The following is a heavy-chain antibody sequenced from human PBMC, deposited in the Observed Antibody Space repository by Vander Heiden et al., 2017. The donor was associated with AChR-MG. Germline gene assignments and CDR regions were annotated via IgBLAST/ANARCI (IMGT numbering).Heavy chain of an antibody. CDR3: AIGPVVVPAAIRAYYYYYMDV. Sequence: QVQLVQSGAEVKKPGASVKVSCKASGYTFTSYDINWVRQATGQGLEWMGWMNPNSGNTGYAQKFQGRVTMTRNTSISTAYMELSSLRSEDTAVYYCAIGPVVVPAAIRAYYYYYMDVWGKGTTVTVSS. J-gene: IGHJ6*03. CDR2: MNPNSGNT. CDR1: GYTFTSYD. V-gene: IGHV1-8*01. D-gene: IGHD2-2*02.